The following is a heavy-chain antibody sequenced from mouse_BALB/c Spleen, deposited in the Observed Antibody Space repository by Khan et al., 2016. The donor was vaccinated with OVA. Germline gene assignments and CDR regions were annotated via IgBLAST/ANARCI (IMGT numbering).Heavy chain of an antibody. CDR2: INSFGGST. CDR1: GFTFSNYG. V-gene: IGHV5-6-3*01. Sequence: EVELVESGGGLVQPGGSLKLSCAASGFTFSNYGMSWVRQTPDKRLELVATINSFGGSTYYPDSVKGRFTISRDNARNTLFLQMISLKSEDTAMYYCARDPYYYGSKYAMDYWGQGTSVTISS. CDR3: ARDPYYYGSKYAMDY. D-gene: IGHD1-1*01. J-gene: IGHJ4*01.